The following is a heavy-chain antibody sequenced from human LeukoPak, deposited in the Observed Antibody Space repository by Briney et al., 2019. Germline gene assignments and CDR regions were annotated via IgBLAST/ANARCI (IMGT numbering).Heavy chain of an antibody. J-gene: IGHJ3*02. CDR2: IKSKTDGGTT. Sequence: GGSLRLSCPASGFTFSNAWMSWFRQAPGKGLEGVGRIKSKTDGGTTDYATPVKGRFTISRDDSKTTLYLQMNSLKTEDTAVYYCTTDSRLSKGALDIWGQGTMVTVSS. CDR3: TTDSRLSKGALDI. V-gene: IGHV3-15*01. D-gene: IGHD2-15*01. CDR1: GFTFSNAW.